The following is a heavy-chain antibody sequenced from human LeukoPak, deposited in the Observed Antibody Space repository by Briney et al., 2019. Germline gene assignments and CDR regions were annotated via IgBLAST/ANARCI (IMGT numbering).Heavy chain of an antibody. D-gene: IGHD3-16*01. Sequence: GGSLRLSCAASGFTFSSYAMHWVRQAPGKGLEWVAVISYDGSNKYYADSVKGRFTISRDNSKNTLYLQMNSLRAEDTAVYYCARYRHLYYWGQGTLVTVSS. CDR3: ARYRHLYY. V-gene: IGHV3-30-3*01. J-gene: IGHJ4*02. CDR2: ISYDGSNK. CDR1: GFTFSSYA.